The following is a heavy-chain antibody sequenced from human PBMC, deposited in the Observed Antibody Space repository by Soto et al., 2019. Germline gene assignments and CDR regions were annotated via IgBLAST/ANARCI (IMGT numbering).Heavy chain of an antibody. CDR1: GYTFTGYY. Sequence: ASVKVSFKASGYTFTGYYMHWVRQAPGQGLEWMGWINPNSGGTNYAQKFQGWVTMTRDTSISTAYMELSRLRSDDTAVYYCARGDYYDSSGYFAYWGQGTLVTVSS. CDR3: ARGDYYDSSGYFAY. CDR2: INPNSGGT. V-gene: IGHV1-2*04. D-gene: IGHD3-22*01. J-gene: IGHJ4*02.